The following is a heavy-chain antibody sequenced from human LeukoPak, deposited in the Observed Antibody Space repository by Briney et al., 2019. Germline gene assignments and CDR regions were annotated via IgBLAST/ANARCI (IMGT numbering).Heavy chain of an antibody. CDR1: GFTFSSYS. CDR2: ISSSSTYI. D-gene: IGHD3-10*01. J-gene: IGHJ4*02. Sequence: GGSLRLSCAASGFTFSSYSMNWVRQAPGKGLEWVSSISSSSTYIYYADSVKGRFTISRDNAKNSLHLQMNSLRAEDTAVYYCARVYSANGYGSGYYDYWGQGTLVTVSS. V-gene: IGHV3-21*01. CDR3: ARVYSANGYGSGYYDY.